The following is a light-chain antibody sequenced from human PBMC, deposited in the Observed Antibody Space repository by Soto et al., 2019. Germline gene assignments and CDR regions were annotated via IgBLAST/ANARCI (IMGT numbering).Light chain of an antibody. CDR3: LQDHSFPYT. CDR1: QDIRNE. V-gene: IGKV1-6*01. CDR2: GAS. Sequence: AIQMTQSPASLSASVGDRVAITCRASQDIRNELGWYQQKPGKAPQLLIYGASNLQSGIPSGFSGSGSCTDFTLTISSLQPEDSATYYCLQDHSFPYTFGQGTKLEIK. J-gene: IGKJ2*01.